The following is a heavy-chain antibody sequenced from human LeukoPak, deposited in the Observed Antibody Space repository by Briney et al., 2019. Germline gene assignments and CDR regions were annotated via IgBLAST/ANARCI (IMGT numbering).Heavy chain of an antibody. V-gene: IGHV3-21*01. CDR1: GFTFSSYS. CDR2: ISSSSIYI. Sequence: GGSLRLSCAASGFTFSSYSMNWVRQAPGKGLEWVSSISSSSIYIYYVDSVEGRFTISTENAKNSLYLQMNSLSAEDTAGYYCARKRITMIVPDAVDIWGQGTMVTVSS. D-gene: IGHD3-22*01. CDR3: ARKRITMIVPDAVDI. J-gene: IGHJ3*02.